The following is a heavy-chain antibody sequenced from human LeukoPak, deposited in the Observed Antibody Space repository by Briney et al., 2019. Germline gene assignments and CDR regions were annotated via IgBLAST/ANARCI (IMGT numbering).Heavy chain of an antibody. V-gene: IGHV4-39*01. D-gene: IGHD6-13*01. CDR1: GGSISSTNYY. CDR2: IYYSGST. J-gene: IGHJ4*02. Sequence: SETLSLTCTVSGGSISSTNYYWGWIRQPPGKGLEWIGSIYYSGSTYYNPSLKSRVTISVDTSKNQFSLKLSSVTAADTAVYYCARLSHSSSWYDYWGQGTLVTVSS. CDR3: ARLSHSSSWYDY.